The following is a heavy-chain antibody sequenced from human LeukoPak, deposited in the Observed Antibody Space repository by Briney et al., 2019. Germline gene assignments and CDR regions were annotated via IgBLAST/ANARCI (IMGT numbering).Heavy chain of an antibody. CDR2: IYYSGST. Sequence: NPSETLSLTCTVSGGSISSSNYYWGWIRQPPGKGLEWIGSIYYSGSTYYNPSLKSRVTISVDTSKNQFSLKLSSVTVADTAVYYCARAYLDRYCSGGSCYSGFDPWGQGTLVTVSS. CDR3: ARAYLDRYCSGGSCYSGFDP. J-gene: IGHJ5*02. CDR1: GGSISSSNYY. V-gene: IGHV4-39*07. D-gene: IGHD2-15*01.